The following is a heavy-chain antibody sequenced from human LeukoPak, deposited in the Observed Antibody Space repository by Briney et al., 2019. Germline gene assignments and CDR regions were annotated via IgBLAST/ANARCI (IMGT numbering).Heavy chain of an antibody. V-gene: IGHV3-30*03. J-gene: IGHJ6*02. CDR2: MSDDTSNK. D-gene: IGHD5-18*01. CDR1: GFTFSNYG. CDR3: ASFNGGGYSYGYYYYGMDV. Sequence: TGGSLRLSCAASGFTFSNYGMHWVRQAPGKGLEWLAVMSDDTSNKYYTDSVKGRFTISRDNSKNTLYLQMNSLRPEDTAVYYCASFNGGGYSYGYYYYGMDVWGQGTTVTVSS.